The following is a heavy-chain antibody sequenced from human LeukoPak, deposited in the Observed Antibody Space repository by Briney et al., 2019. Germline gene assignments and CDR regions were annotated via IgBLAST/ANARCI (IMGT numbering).Heavy chain of an antibody. CDR1: GFAFSSYD. D-gene: IGHD3-10*01. V-gene: IGHV3-13*04. CDR2: IGTAGDT. J-gene: IGHJ3*02. CDR3: ARAYRGYYGSGSYYNDAFDI. Sequence: GGSLRLPCAASGFAFSSYDMHWVRQATGKGLEWVSAIGTAGDTYYPGSVKGRFTISRENAKNSLYLQMNSLRAGDTAVYYCARAYRGYYGSGSYYNDAFDIWGQGTMVTVSS.